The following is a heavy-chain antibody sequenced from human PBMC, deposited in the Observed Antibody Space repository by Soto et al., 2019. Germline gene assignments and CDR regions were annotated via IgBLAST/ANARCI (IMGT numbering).Heavy chain of an antibody. CDR2: IRNDGSNE. J-gene: IGHJ4*02. CDR3: VRDGVGGTPFWGYFDY. CDR1: GFPFYGFG. V-gene: IGHV3-33*01. Sequence: QGQLVESGGGVVQPGRSLRLSCASSGFPFYGFGMHWVRQAPGKGLAWVAIIRNDGSNEDYADSVKGRFTISRDNSKDTLYLQMDSLRAEDTAVYYCVRDGVGGTPFWGYFDYWGQGTLVTVSS. D-gene: IGHD1-26*01.